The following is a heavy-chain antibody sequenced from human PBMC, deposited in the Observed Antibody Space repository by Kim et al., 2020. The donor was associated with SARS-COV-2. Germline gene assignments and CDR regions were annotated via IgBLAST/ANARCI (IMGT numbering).Heavy chain of an antibody. V-gene: IGHV3-48*03. CDR3: ATDGPAHLRFDP. CDR2: ISSHGMTI. J-gene: IGHJ5*02. CDR1: GFTFSSYE. Sequence: GGSLRLSCAASGFTFSSYEMNWVRQAPGKGLEWISYISSHGMTISYADSVKGRFTISRDNAKNSLYLQMNSLRVEDMGVYYCATDGPAHLRFDPWGQGTLVTVSS.